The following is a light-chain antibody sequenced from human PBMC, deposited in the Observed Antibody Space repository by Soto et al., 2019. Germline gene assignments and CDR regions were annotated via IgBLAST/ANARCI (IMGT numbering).Light chain of an antibody. V-gene: IGLV2-23*02. Sequence: QSALTQPASVSGSPGQSITISCTGTSRGVGLYNLVSWYQQLPGKAPKLIIYEVSERPSGISDRFSGSKSGNTASLTISGLQDGDEADYYCCSYVGSSTLMFGGGTKLTVL. J-gene: IGLJ3*02. CDR1: SRGVGLYNL. CDR2: EVS. CDR3: CSYVGSSTLM.